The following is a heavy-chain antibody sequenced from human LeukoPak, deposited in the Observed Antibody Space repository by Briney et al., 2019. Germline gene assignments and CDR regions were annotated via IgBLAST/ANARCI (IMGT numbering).Heavy chain of an antibody. J-gene: IGHJ3*02. CDR2: ISAYNGNT. CDR1: GYTFTSYG. V-gene: IGHV1-18*01. CDR3: ARDSSQGSVMIVVVMTDAFDI. D-gene: IGHD3-22*01. Sequence: GASVKVSCKASGYTFTSYGISWVRQAPGQGLEWMGWISAYNGNTNYAQKLQGRVTMTTDTSTSTAYMELRSLRSDDTAVYYCARDSSQGSVMIVVVMTDAFDIWGQGTMVTVSS.